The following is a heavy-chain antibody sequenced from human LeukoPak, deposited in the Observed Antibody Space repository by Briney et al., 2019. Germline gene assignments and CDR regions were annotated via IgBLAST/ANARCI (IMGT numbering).Heavy chain of an antibody. Sequence: PSETLSLTCTVSGGSISSYYWSWIRQPPGKGLEGIGYIYHSGSTNYNPSLKSRVTISVDTSKNQFSLKLSSVTAADTAVYYCARGIAAANNWFDPWGQGTLVNVSS. CDR3: ARGIAAANNWFDP. V-gene: IGHV4-59*08. CDR1: GGSISSYY. J-gene: IGHJ5*02. D-gene: IGHD6-13*01. CDR2: IYHSGST.